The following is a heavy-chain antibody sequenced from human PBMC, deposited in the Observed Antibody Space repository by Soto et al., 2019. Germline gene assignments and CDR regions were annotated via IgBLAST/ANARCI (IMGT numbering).Heavy chain of an antibody. CDR3: ARDRDGSGSYYFNWFDP. V-gene: IGHV1-46*01. D-gene: IGHD3-10*01. CDR2: INPSGGST. CDR1: GYTFTSYY. Sequence: GASVKVSCKASGYTFTSYYMHWVRQAPGQGLEWMGIINPSGGSTSYAQKFQGRVTMTRDTSTSTVYMELSSLRSEDTAVYYCARDRDGSGSYYFNWFDPWGQGTLVTVSS. J-gene: IGHJ5*02.